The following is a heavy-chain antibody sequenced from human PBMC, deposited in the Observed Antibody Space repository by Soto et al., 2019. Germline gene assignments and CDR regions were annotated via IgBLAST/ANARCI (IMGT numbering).Heavy chain of an antibody. CDR3: ARLGFLKYYFDY. CDR1: GGSISSSSYY. CDR2: IYYSGST. V-gene: IGHV4-39*01. J-gene: IGHJ4*02. Sequence: SETLSLTCTVSGGSISSSSYYWGWIRQPPGKGLEWIGSIYYSGSTYYNPSLKSRVTISVDTSKNQFSLKLSSVTAADTAVYYCARLGFLKYYFDYWGQGTLVTVPQ.